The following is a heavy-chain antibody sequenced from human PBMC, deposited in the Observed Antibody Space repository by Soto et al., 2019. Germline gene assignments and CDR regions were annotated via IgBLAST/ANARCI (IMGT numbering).Heavy chain of an antibody. D-gene: IGHD3-3*01. Sequence: LRLSCAASGFTFSSYWMHWGRQAPGKGLVWVSRINSDGSSTSYADSVKGRFTISRDNAKNTLYLQMNSLRAEDTAVYYCAREAPGYYDFWSGYYYYYGMDVWGQGTTVTVSS. CDR3: AREAPGYYDFWSGYYYYYGMDV. J-gene: IGHJ6*02. V-gene: IGHV3-74*01. CDR1: GFTFSSYW. CDR2: INSDGSST.